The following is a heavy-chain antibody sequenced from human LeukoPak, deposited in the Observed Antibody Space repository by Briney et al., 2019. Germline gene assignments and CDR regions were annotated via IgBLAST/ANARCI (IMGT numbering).Heavy chain of an antibody. CDR3: ARVNCYDSSGPGRVDY. D-gene: IGHD3-22*01. Sequence: GGSLRLSCAASGFTFSSYSMNWVRQAPGKGLEWVSSISSSSSYIYYADSVKGRFTISRDNAKNSLYLQMDSLRAEDTAVYYCARVNCYDSSGPGRVDYWGQGTLVTVSS. V-gene: IGHV3-21*01. CDR2: ISSSSSYI. CDR1: GFTFSSYS. J-gene: IGHJ4*02.